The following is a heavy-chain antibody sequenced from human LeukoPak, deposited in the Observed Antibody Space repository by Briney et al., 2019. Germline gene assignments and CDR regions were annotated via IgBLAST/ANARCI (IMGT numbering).Heavy chain of an antibody. D-gene: IGHD3-10*01. CDR1: GYTFTGYY. CDR2: INPNSGDT. Sequence: ASVEVSCKASGYTFTGYYIHWVRQAPGQGLDWMGWINPNSGDTKYEENFQGRVTITRDTSISTAYMELSRLRSDDTALYYCARGPNYYGSGRSWFDPWGQGTLVTVSS. J-gene: IGHJ5*02. CDR3: ARGPNYYGSGRSWFDP. V-gene: IGHV1-2*02.